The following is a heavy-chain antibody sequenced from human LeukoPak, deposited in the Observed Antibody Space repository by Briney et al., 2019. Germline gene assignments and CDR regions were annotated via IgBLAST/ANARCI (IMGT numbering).Heavy chain of an antibody. CDR1: GGSISSGSYY. D-gene: IGHD5-24*01. J-gene: IGHJ6*03. CDR2: IYTSGST. V-gene: IGHV4-61*02. Sequence: PSETLSLTCTVSGGSISSGSYYWSWIRQPAGKGLEWIGRIYTSGSTNYNPSLKSRVTISVDTSKNQFSLKLSSVTAADTAVYYCARVSEMATPGVFYYYMDVWGKGTTVTVSS. CDR3: ARVSEMATPGVFYYYMDV.